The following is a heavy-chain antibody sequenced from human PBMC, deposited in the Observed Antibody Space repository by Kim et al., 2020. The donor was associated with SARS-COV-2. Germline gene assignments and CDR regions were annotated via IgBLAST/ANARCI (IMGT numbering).Heavy chain of an antibody. Sequence: SETLSLTCTVSGGSISSSSYYWGWIRQPPGKGLEWIGSIYYSGSTYYNPSLKSRVTISVDTSKNQFPLKLSSVTAADTAEYYCARGGTAMVTFWFDPWG. V-gene: IGHV4-39*06. CDR3: ARGGTAMVTFWFDP. CDR1: GGSISSSSYY. J-gene: IGHJ5*02. D-gene: IGHD5-18*01. CDR2: IYYSGST.